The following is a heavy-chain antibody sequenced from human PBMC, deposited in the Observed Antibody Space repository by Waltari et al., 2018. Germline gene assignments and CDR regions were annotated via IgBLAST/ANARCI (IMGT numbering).Heavy chain of an antibody. V-gene: IGHV4-59*01. CDR3: ARGGSYGDY. CDR1: GGSISSYY. CDR2: IYYSGST. Sequence: QVQLQESGPGLVKPSETLSLTCPVSGGSISSYYWSWIRQPPGKGLEWIGYIYYSGSTNYNPSLKSRVTISVDTSKNQFSLKLSSVTAADTAVYYCARGGSYGDYWGQGTLVTVSS. D-gene: IGHD1-26*01. J-gene: IGHJ4*02.